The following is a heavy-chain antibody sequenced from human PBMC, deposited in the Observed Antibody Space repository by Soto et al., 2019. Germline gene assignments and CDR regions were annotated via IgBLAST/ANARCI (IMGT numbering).Heavy chain of an antibody. J-gene: IGHJ5*01. CDR2: IYYSGST. V-gene: IGHV4-31*03. CDR3: ASSLSSFGDLFDS. Sequence: QVQLQESGPGLVKPSQTLSLTCTVSGGSISSGGYYWSWIRQHPGKGLEWIGSIYYSGSTYYNPSRKSRVTISGDTSKNQFALKLSSVTGADTAVYYCASSLSSFGDLFDSWGQGTLVTVSS. D-gene: IGHD3-10*01. CDR1: GGSISSGGYY.